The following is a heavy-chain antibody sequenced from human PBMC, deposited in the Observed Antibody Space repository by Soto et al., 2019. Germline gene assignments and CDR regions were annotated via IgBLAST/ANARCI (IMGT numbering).Heavy chain of an antibody. CDR2: IIPILGIA. J-gene: IGHJ6*03. Sequence: QVQLVQSGAEVKKPGSSVKVSCKASGGTFSSYTISWVRQAPGQGLEWMGRIIPILGIANYAQKFQGRVTITADKSTRTAYMELSSLRSEDTSVYYCARDTASSIAARWMKSDYYYYYMDVWGKGATVTVSS. D-gene: IGHD6-6*01. CDR3: ARDTASSIAARWMKSDYYYYYMDV. CDR1: GGTFSSYT. V-gene: IGHV1-69*08.